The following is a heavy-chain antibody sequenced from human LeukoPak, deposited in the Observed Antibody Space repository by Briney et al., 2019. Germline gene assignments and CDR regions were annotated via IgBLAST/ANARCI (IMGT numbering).Heavy chain of an antibody. CDR3: ARLGYCSSTSCFDFDY. V-gene: IGHV1-18*01. J-gene: IGHJ4*02. CDR1: GYTFTSYG. Sequence: ASVKVSCKASGYTFTSYGISWVRQAPGQGLEWMGWISAYNGNTNYAQKLQGRVTMTTDTSTSTAYMELSSLRSEDTAVYYCARLGYCSSTSCFDFDYWGQGTLVTVSS. D-gene: IGHD2-2*01. CDR2: ISAYNGNT.